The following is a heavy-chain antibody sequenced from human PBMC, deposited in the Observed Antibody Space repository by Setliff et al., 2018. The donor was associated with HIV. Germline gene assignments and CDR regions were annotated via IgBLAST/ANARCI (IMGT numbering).Heavy chain of an antibody. CDR2: TIPIFSMS. D-gene: IGHD3-10*01. V-gene: IGHV1-69*02. CDR3: ATSYGSGVAPFDN. CDR1: GYRFTSYY. J-gene: IGHJ4*02. Sequence: SVKVSCKASGYRFTSYYIHWVRQAPGQGPEWMGRTIPIFSMSNAALNFQGRLMITADKSSNTAYMSLTKLTFEDTAMYYCATSYGSGVAPFDNWGQGTLVTVSS.